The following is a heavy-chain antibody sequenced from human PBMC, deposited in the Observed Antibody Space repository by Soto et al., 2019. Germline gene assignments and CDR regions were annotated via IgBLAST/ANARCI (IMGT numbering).Heavy chain of an antibody. D-gene: IGHD5-12*01. V-gene: IGHV3-53*01. Sequence: EVQLVESGGGLIQPGGSLILSCVVSGFTVSSTHYMSWVRQAPGKGLECVSVIYSGGTTFYAASVKGRFTISRDNSKNTLYLQMNSLSAEDTAVYYCHGYGYWGQGTLVTVSS. CDR3: HGYGY. CDR1: GFTVSSTHY. J-gene: IGHJ4*02. CDR2: IYSGGTT.